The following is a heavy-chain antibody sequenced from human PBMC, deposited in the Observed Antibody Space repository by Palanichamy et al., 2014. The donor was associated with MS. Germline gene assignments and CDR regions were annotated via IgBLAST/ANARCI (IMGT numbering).Heavy chain of an antibody. V-gene: IGHV3-74*01. J-gene: IGHJ4*02. Sequence: EVQLVESGGGLVQPGGSLRLSCVASGFTFSGYWMHWVRQVPGKGLVWVSHIHTGGGTTYYADAVKGRFTISRDNAKNTLYLQMYSLRPEDTAIYYCVRVSTTVPGSPESTRHDYWGQGTLVTVSS. CDR3: VRVSTTVPGSPESTRHDY. CDR1: GFTFSGYW. CDR2: IHTGGGTT. D-gene: IGHD5/OR15-5a*01.